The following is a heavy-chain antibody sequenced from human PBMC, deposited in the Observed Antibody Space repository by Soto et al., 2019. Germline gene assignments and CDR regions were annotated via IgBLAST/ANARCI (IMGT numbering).Heavy chain of an antibody. D-gene: IGHD6-19*01. Sequence: EVQLVESGGGLVQPGGSLRLSCAASGFTFRDHWMHWVRQAPGKGLVWVSRINSDGSTTTYADSVKGRFTISRDNAKSILYLQLNSLRAEDTALYYCARGYSSGPDYWGQGTLVTVSS. J-gene: IGHJ4*02. CDR2: INSDGSTT. V-gene: IGHV3-74*01. CDR1: GFTFRDHW. CDR3: ARGYSSGPDY.